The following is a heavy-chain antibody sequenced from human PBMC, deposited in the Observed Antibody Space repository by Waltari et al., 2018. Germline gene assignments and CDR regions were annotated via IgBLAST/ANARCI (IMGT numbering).Heavy chain of an antibody. Sequence: QVQLQQWGAGLLKPSETLSLTCAVYGGSFSGYYWSWIRKPPGKGREWIGEINHSGSTNYNPSLKSRVTISVDTSKNQFSLKLSSVTAADTAVYYCARAYDSSGYPTYYFDYWGQGTLVTVSS. CDR2: INHSGST. CDR1: GGSFSGYY. CDR3: ARAYDSSGYPTYYFDY. V-gene: IGHV4-34*01. D-gene: IGHD3-22*01. J-gene: IGHJ4*02.